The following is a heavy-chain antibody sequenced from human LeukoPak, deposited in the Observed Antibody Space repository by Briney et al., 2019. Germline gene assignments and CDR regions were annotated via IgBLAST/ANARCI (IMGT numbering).Heavy chain of an antibody. V-gene: IGHV4-59*01. J-gene: IGHJ2*01. CDR2: IYYSGST. D-gene: IGHD3-22*01. Sequence: PPETLSLTCTVSGGSISSYYWSWIRQPPGKGLEWIGYIYYSGSTNYNPSLKSRVTISVDTSKNQFSVKLSSVTAADTAVYYCARGQSWYYYDSSGSHWYFDLWGRGTLVTVSS. CDR3: ARGQSWYYYDSSGSHWYFDL. CDR1: GGSISSYY.